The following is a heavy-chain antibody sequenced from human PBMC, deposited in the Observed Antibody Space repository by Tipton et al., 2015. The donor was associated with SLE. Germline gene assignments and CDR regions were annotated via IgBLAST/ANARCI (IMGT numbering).Heavy chain of an antibody. CDR3: ARRYDFWSGYYSH. CDR2: VKYRGST. D-gene: IGHD3-3*01. CDR1: GKSFSDYY. Sequence: TLSLTCAVHGKSFSDYYWSWIRQPPGKGMEWIGEVKYRGSTTYSPSLKSRVTISVDTSKNQFSLKLSSVIAADTAVYYCARRYDFWSGYYSHWGQGTLVTVSS. J-gene: IGHJ4*02. V-gene: IGHV4-34*01.